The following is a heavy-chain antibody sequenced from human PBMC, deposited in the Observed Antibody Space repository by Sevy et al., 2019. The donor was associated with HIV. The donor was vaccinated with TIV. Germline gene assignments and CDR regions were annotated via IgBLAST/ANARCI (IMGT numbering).Heavy chain of an antibody. CDR1: GYTFTSYG. CDR2: ISAYNGNT. J-gene: IGHJ4*02. V-gene: IGHV1-18*04. Sequence: ASVKVSCKASGYTFTSYGISWVRQAPGQGLEWMGWISAYNGNTNYAQKLQGRVTMTTDTSTVTAYRELRSLRSDDTAVYYCARDPSIAALPDYFDYWGQGTLVTVSS. D-gene: IGHD6-6*01. CDR3: ARDPSIAALPDYFDY.